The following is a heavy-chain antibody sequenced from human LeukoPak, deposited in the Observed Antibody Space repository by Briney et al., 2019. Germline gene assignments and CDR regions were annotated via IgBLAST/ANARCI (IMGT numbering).Heavy chain of an antibody. Sequence: GRSLRLSCAASGFTFDDYAMHWVRQTPWKGLEWVSGLSWNGASSDYSDSVKGRFTISRDNAKNSLHLQMNSLRAEDTALYFCAKARTYYRDGSGNGYYNYFENWGQGTPVTVSS. J-gene: IGHJ4*02. CDR3: AKARTYYRDGSGNGYYNYFEN. V-gene: IGHV3-9*01. D-gene: IGHD3-22*01. CDR1: GFTFDDYA. CDR2: LSWNGASS.